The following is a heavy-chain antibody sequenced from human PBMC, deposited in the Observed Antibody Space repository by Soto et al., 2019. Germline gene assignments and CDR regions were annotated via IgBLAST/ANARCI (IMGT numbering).Heavy chain of an antibody. D-gene: IGHD3-10*01. CDR1: GFTFSDYW. CDR3: ASEGFRAVMSYYGMDV. V-gene: IGHV3-7*04. Sequence: EVQLVESGGGLVQPGGSLRLSCAASGFTFSDYWMSWVRQAPGKGLERVANIKQDGSEKYYVDSVKGRFTISRDNAKNSLYLQMNRMRAEDTAVYYWASEGFRAVMSYYGMDVWGQGTTVTVSS. CDR2: IKQDGSEK. J-gene: IGHJ6*02.